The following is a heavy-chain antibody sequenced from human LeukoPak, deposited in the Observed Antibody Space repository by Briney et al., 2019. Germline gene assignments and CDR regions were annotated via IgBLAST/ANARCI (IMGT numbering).Heavy chain of an antibody. CDR1: GGSLSSNSNY. CDR3: ARLGTGSS. J-gene: IGHJ5*02. CDR2: VYYSGST. Sequence: PSETLSLTCTVSGGSLSSNSNYWGWLRPPPGRGLEWFGSVYYSGSTYYNPSLKSRVTISVDPSKSQFSLKLNSVTAADTAVYFCARLGTGSSWGQGTLVTVSS. D-gene: IGHD3-10*01. V-gene: IGHV4-39*01.